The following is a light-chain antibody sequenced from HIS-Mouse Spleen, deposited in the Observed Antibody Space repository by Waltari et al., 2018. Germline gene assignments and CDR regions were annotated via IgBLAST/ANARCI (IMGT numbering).Light chain of an antibody. V-gene: IGLV2-11*01. J-gene: IGLJ2*01. Sequence: QSALTQPRSVSGSPGQSVTISCTGTSSDVGGYNYVSWYQPHPGKAPKRMIYDVSKRPSGVPDRFSCSKSGHTASLTISGLQAEDEADYYCCSYAGSYTFEVFGGGTKLTVL. CDR3: CSYAGSYTFEV. CDR1: SSDVGGYNY. CDR2: DVS.